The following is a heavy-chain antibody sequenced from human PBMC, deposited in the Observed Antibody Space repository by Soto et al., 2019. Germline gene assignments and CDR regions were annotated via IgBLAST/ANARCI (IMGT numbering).Heavy chain of an antibody. CDR1: GYSFTSYW. Sequence: PGESLKISCKGSGYSFTSYWIGWVRQMPGKGLEWMGIIYPGDSDTRYSPSFQGQVTISADKSISTAYLQWSSLKASDTAMYYCARHFYRSMVGATLDYYYGMDVWGQGTTVTVSS. V-gene: IGHV5-51*01. CDR2: IYPGDSDT. CDR3: ARHFYRSMVGATLDYYYGMDV. J-gene: IGHJ6*02. D-gene: IGHD1-26*01.